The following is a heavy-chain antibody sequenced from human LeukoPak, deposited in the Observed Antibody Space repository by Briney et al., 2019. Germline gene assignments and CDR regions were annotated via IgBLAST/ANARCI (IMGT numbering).Heavy chain of an antibody. CDR3: ARDWAGLVVPSDY. D-gene: IGHD2-21*01. V-gene: IGHV1-2*02. CDR1: GYTFTGYY. Sequence: ASVKVSCKASGYTFTGYYMHWVRQARGQGLEWMGWINPNSGGTNYAQKFQGRVTMTRDTSISTAYMELSRLRSDDTAVYYCARDWAGLVVPSDYWGQGTLVTVSS. CDR2: INPNSGGT. J-gene: IGHJ4*02.